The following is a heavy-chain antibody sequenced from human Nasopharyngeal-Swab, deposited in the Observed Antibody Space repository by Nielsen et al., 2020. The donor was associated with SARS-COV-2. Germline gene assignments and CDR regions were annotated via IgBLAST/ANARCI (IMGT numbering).Heavy chain of an antibody. V-gene: IGHV3-48*04. CDR1: GFTFSSYS. D-gene: IGHD5-12*01. CDR3: ARPTRGYSGYEDLGY. CDR2: ISSSSSTI. J-gene: IGHJ4*02. Sequence: GGSLRLSCAASGFTFSSYSMNWVRQAPGKGLEWVSYISSSSSTIYYADSVKGRFTISRDNAKNSLYLQMNSLRAEDTAVYYCARPTRGYSGYEDLGYWGQGTLVTVSS.